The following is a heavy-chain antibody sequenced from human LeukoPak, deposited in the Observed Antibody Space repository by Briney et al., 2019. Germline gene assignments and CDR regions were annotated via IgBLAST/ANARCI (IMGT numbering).Heavy chain of an antibody. Sequence: GGSLRLSCTASGFTFSSYAMNWVRQAPGKGLEWVSGIGAGGTFTYYADSVKGRFTISRDNAKNPLYLQMNSLRADDTAVYYCVRDLYGPDYWGQGTLVTVSS. D-gene: IGHD4-17*01. J-gene: IGHJ4*02. CDR3: VRDLYGPDY. CDR2: IGAGGTFT. V-gene: IGHV3-23*01. CDR1: GFTFSSYA.